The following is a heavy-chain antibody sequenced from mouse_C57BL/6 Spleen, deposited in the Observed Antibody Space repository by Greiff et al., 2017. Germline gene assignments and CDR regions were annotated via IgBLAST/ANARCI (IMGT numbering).Heavy chain of an antibody. CDR3: ARSDYYGSSNYAMDY. J-gene: IGHJ4*01. CDR1: GYTFTSYW. CDR2: IYPGSGST. Sequence: QVQLQQPGAELVKPGASVKMSCKASGYTFTSYWITWVKQRPGQGLEWIGDIYPGSGSTNYNEKFKSKATLTVDTSSSTAYMQLSSLTSEDSAVYYCARSDYYGSSNYAMDYWGQGTSVTGSS. V-gene: IGHV1-55*01. D-gene: IGHD1-1*01.